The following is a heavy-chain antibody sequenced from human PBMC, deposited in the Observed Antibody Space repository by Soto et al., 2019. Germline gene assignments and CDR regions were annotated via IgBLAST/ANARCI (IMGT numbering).Heavy chain of an antibody. V-gene: IGHV4-4*07. CDR3: VRDGSKTLRDCFDP. CDR2: VYATGTS. CDR1: GGSMRKVC. Sequence: SETLSVTCSVSGGSMRKVCWSLSRKTAGKGLKWMGRVYATGTSDYNPSLRSRIAMSVDISKKTFSLRLRSVTAADTGVYYCVRDGSKTLRDCFDPWGQGILVT. D-gene: IGHD4-17*01. J-gene: IGHJ5*02.